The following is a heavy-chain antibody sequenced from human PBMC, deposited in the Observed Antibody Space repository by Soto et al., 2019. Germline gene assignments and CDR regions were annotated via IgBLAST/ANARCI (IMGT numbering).Heavy chain of an antibody. J-gene: IGHJ4*02. D-gene: IGHD2-15*01. CDR1: GGSISSYY. V-gene: IGHV4-59*08. CDR2: IYYSGST. CDR3: ARARGARYFDY. Sequence: SETLSLTCTVSGGSISSYYWSWIRQPPGKGLEWIGYIYYSGSTYYNPSLKSRVTISVDTSKNQFSLKLSSVAAADTAVYYCARARGARYFDYWGQGTLVTVSS.